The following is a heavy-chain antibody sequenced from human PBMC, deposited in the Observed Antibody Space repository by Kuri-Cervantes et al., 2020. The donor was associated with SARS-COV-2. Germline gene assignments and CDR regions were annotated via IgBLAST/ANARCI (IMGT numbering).Heavy chain of an antibody. CDR2: IDCDDDT. J-gene: IGHJ4*02. CDR1: GFSLTTSGMC. V-gene: IGHV2-70*17. CDR3: ALDPSSHGHLDH. Sequence: SGPTLVKPTQTLTLTCTFSGFSLTTSGMCVSWVRQAPGKALEWLARIDCDDDTFYSRSLKTRLTMSKETPRNHVVLTLDVVDPTDTATYYCALDPSSHGHLDHWGPRTLVTVSS. D-gene: IGHD3-9*01.